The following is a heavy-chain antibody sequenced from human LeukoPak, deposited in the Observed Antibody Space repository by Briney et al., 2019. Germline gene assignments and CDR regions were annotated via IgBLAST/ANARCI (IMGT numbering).Heavy chain of an antibody. D-gene: IGHD3-22*01. J-gene: IGHJ4*02. V-gene: IGHV3-7*01. Sequence: GGPLRLSCAASGFTFSSYWMSWVRQAPGKGLEWVANIKQDGSEKYYVDSVKGRFTISRDNAKNSLYLQMNSLRAEDTAVYYCARDYYDSSGYCFDYWGQGTLVTVSS. CDR2: IKQDGSEK. CDR3: ARDYYDSSGYCFDY. CDR1: GFTFSSYW.